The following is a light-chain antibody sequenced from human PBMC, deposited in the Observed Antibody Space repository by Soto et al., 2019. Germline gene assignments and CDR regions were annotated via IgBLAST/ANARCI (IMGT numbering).Light chain of an antibody. V-gene: IGLV3-21*02. Sequence: SYELTQPPSVSVAPGQTATVTCGGNNVGSKSVHWYQQKPGQAPVLVVYDDSDRPSGIPERFSGSNSGNTATLTISRVEAGDEADYYCQVWDTSCDQGVFGTGTKVTVL. CDR1: NVGSKS. CDR2: DDS. J-gene: IGLJ1*01. CDR3: QVWDTSCDQGV.